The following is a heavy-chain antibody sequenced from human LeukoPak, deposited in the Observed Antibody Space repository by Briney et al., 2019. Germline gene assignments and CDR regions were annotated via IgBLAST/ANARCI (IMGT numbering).Heavy chain of an antibody. V-gene: IGHV1-69*05. CDR1: GGTFISYA. J-gene: IGHJ4*02. CDR2: IIPIFGTP. Sequence: SVKVSCKAPGGTFISYATSWVRQAPGQGLEWMGGIIPIFGTPKYAQKFQGRVTMTRDMSTSTVYMELSSLRSEDTAVYYCARVGRYSGSYSLGYWGQGTLVTDSS. CDR3: ARVGRYSGSYSLGY. D-gene: IGHD1-26*01.